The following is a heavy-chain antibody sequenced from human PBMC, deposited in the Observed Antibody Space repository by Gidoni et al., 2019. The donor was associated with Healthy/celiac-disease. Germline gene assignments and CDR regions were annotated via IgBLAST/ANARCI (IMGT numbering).Heavy chain of an antibody. CDR3: TRPGTTRINYYYMDV. V-gene: IGHV3-49*05. CDR1: GFTFGDYA. CDR2: IRSKAYGGTT. J-gene: IGHJ6*03. Sequence: EVQLVESGGGLVKPWRSLRLSCTASGFTFGDYAMSWFRQAPGKGLEWVGFIRSKAYGGTTEYAASVKGRFTISRDDSKSIAYLQMNSLKTEDTAVYYCTRPGTTRINYYYMDVWGKGTTVTVSS. D-gene: IGHD3-3*01.